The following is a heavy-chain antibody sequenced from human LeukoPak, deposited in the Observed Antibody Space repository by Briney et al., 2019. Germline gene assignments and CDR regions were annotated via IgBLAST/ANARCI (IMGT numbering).Heavy chain of an antibody. V-gene: IGHV3-53*01. J-gene: IGHJ3*02. Sequence: PGGSLRLSCAASGFTVRSNYMSWVRQAPGKGLEWVSLIYSGGSTYYADSVKGRFTISRDNSRNTLYLQMTSLRAEDTAVYYCARYCSSTSCDSPDVFDIWGQGTMVTVSS. CDR2: IYSGGST. CDR1: GFTVRSNY. D-gene: IGHD2-2*02. CDR3: ARYCSSTSCDSPDVFDI.